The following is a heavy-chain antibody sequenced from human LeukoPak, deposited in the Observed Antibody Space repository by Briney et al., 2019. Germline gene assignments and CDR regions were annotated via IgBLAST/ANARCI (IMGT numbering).Heavy chain of an antibody. CDR3: ARGVEMATDFDY. Sequence: SVKVSCKASGGTFSSYAISWVRQAPGQGLEWMGGIIPIFGTANYAQKFQGRVTITADKSTSTAYMELSSLRSEDTAVYYCARGVEMATDFDYWGQGTLVTVSS. J-gene: IGHJ4*02. D-gene: IGHD5-24*01. CDR1: GGTFSSYA. CDR2: IIPIFGTA. V-gene: IGHV1-69*06.